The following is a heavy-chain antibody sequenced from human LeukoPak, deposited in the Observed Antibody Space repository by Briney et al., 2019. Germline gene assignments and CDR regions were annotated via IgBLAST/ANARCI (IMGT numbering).Heavy chain of an antibody. J-gene: IGHJ6*03. D-gene: IGHD5-12*01. Sequence: SEALSLTCTVSGGSISSYYWSWIRQPAGKGLEWIGRIYTSGSTNYNPSLKSRVTMSVDTSKNQFSLKLSSVTAADTAVYYCARDLPVATAYYYYYMDVWGKGTTVTVSS. V-gene: IGHV4-4*07. CDR1: GGSISSYY. CDR3: ARDLPVATAYYYYYMDV. CDR2: IYTSGST.